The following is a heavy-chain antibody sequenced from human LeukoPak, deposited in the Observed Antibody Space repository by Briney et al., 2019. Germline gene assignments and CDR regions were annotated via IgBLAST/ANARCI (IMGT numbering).Heavy chain of an antibody. V-gene: IGHV4-4*07. J-gene: IGHJ5*02. CDR1: GDSISDYY. CDR2: LHGSAAI. D-gene: IGHD1-26*01. Sequence: SETLSLTCDIFGDSISDYYWSWIRQPAGKGLEWIGRLHGSAAIKYNPSLRSRLGLSGDTSKNQFSLKLTSVAAADTAVYYCARGRWLGYSGGYYDWFDPWGQGTLVTVSS. CDR3: ARGRWLGYSGGYYDWFDP.